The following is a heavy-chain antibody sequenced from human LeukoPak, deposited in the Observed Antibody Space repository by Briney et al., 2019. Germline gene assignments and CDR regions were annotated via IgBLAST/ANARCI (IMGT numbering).Heavy chain of an antibody. CDR2: ISSRSTYI. D-gene: IGHD6-19*01. J-gene: IGHJ6*03. CDR3: ARDLSSGWNPYYYMDV. CDR1: GFTVSSNY. V-gene: IGHV3-21*01. Sequence: NPGGSLRLSCAASGFTVSSNYMSWVRQAPGKGLEWVSSISSRSTYIYHADSVKGRFTISRDNSKNTLYLQMNSLRAEDTAVYYCARDLSSGWNPYYYMDVWGKGTTVTISS.